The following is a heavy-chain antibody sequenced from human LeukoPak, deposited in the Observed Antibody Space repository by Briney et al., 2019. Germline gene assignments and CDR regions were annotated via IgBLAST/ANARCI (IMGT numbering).Heavy chain of an antibody. V-gene: IGHV3-23*01. D-gene: IGHD5-18*01. CDR2: ITAGVTTT. CDR3: AKSIHWPALDF. Sequence: GSLRLSCAASGFTFSSYAMSWVRQAPGKGLEWVSAITAGVTTTFYADSVKGRFTISRDNSKKTLYLQMNSLRAEDTAVYYCAKSIHWPALDFWGQGTLLTVSS. CDR1: GFTFSSYA. J-gene: IGHJ4*02.